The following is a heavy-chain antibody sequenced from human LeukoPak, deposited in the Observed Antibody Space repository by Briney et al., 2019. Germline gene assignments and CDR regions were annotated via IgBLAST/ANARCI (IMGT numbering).Heavy chain of an antibody. D-gene: IGHD2-21*02. V-gene: IGHV4-39*01. CDR3: ARRPACGGDCYHFDY. J-gene: IGHJ4*02. CDR1: GGSISSSSYY. Sequence: SETLSLTCTVSGGSISSSSYYWGWIRQPPGKGLEWIGSIYYSGSTYYNPSLKSRVTISVDTSKNQFPLKLSSVTAADTAVYYCARRPACGGDCYHFDYWGQGTLVTVSS. CDR2: IYYSGST.